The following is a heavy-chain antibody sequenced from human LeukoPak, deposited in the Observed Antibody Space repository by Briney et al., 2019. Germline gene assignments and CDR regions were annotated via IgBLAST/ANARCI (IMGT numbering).Heavy chain of an antibody. J-gene: IGHJ4*02. D-gene: IGHD4-17*01. CDR2: ISSSGSTI. CDR3: SRGMTTLDY. CDR1: GFTFSSYE. Sequence: SGGSLRLSCAASGFTFSSYELNWVRQAPGKGLEWVSYISSSGSTIYYADSVRGRFTISRDNAKNSLYLQMNSLRAEDTAVYYCSRGMTTLDYWGQGTLVTVSS. V-gene: IGHV3-48*03.